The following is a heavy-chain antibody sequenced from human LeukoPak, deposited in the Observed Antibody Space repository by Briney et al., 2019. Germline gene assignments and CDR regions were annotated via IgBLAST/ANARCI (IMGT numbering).Heavy chain of an antibody. CDR1: GFSVGTNY. CDR2: IYSGDNS. V-gene: IGHV3-53*01. J-gene: IGHJ3*01. CDR3: ARDTGSGYCSYNRCRAAFDV. Sequence: PGGSLRLSCAPSGFSVGTNYMTWVRQAPGKGLEWVSVIYSGDNSYYADSVKGRFTISRDTPKNILYLQMNSLRAEDTAVYYCARDTGSGYCSYNRCRAAFDVWGQGTMVTVSS. D-gene: IGHD2-15*01.